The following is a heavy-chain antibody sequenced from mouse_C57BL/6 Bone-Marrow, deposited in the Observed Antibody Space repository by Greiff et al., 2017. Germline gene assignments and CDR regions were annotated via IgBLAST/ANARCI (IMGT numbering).Heavy chain of an antibody. CDR3: TRIYGPYAMDY. CDR1: GYTFTDYE. J-gene: IGHJ4*01. V-gene: IGHV1-15*01. CDR2: IDPETGGT. Sequence: VQLQQSGAELVRPGASVTLSCKASGYTFTDYEMHWVKQTPVHGLEWIGAIDPETGGTAYNQKFKGKAILTADKSSSTAYMELRSLTSEDSAVYYCTRIYGPYAMDYWGQGTTVTVSS. D-gene: IGHD1-1*02.